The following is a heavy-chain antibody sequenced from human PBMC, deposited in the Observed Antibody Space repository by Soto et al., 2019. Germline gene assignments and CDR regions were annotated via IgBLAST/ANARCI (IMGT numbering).Heavy chain of an antibody. CDR3: AIRTVGGYYYYYGMDV. D-gene: IGHD3-16*01. Sequence: GESLKISCKGSGYSFTSYWIGWVRQMPGKGLEWMGIIYPGDSDTRYSPSFQGQVTISADKSISTAYLQWSSLKASDTAMYYCAIRTVGGYYYYYGMDVWGQGTKVTVSS. V-gene: IGHV5-51*01. CDR1: GYSFTSYW. CDR2: IYPGDSDT. J-gene: IGHJ6*02.